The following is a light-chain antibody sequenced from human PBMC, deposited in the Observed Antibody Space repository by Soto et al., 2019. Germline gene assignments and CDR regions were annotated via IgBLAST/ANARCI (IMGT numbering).Light chain of an antibody. Sequence: QSALTQPASVSGSPGQSITISCTGTSSDVGGYNSVSWYRQDPGKAPKLMIYDVTNRPSGVSNRFSGSKSGNTASLTISGLQAEDEADYYCSSYTSFSTYVFGTGTKVTV. CDR1: SSDVGGYNS. J-gene: IGLJ1*01. CDR2: DVT. CDR3: SSYTSFSTYV. V-gene: IGLV2-14*01.